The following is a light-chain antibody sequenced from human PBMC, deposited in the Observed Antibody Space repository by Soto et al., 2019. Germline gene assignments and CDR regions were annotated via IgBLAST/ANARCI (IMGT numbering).Light chain of an antibody. CDR2: GAS. V-gene: IGKV3-15*01. CDR3: QQYNNWPPT. CDR1: QSVSSN. Sequence: EIVMTQSPATLSVSPGERATLSCRASQSVSSNLAWYQQKPGQAPRHLIYGASTRATGISARFIGSRSGTVFTLTISSLQSEDFAVYYCQQYNNWPPTFGQATRLEMK. J-gene: IGKJ5*01.